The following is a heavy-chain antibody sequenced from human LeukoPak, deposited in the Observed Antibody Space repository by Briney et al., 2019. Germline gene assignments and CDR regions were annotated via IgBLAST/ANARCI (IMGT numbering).Heavy chain of an antibody. CDR1: GYTFTSYA. J-gene: IGHJ4*02. D-gene: IGHD1-26*01. Sequence: ASVKVSCKASGYTFTSYAMHWVRQAPGQRLEWVGWINAGNGNTKYSQKFQGRVTITRDTSASTAYMELSSLRSEDTAVYYCARVRVGGTSPYYWGQGTLVTVSS. CDR2: INAGNGNT. CDR3: ARVRVGGTSPYY. V-gene: IGHV1-3*01.